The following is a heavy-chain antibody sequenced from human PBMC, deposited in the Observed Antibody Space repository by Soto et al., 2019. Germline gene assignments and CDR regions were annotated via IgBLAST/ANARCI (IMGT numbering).Heavy chain of an antibody. CDR3: ARRLRDWHGMDV. Sequence: PSETLSLTCTVSGGSISSSSYYWGWIRQPPGKGLEWIGSIYYSGSTYYNPSLKSRVTISVDTSKNQFSLKLSSVTAADTAVSYCARRLRDWHGMDVWGQGTTVTVSS. V-gene: IGHV4-39*01. J-gene: IGHJ6*02. D-gene: IGHD3-9*01. CDR2: IYYSGST. CDR1: GGSISSSSYY.